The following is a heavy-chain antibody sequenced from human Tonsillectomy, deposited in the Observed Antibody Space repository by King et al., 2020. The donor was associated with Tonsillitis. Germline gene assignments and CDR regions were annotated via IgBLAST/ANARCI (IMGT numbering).Heavy chain of an antibody. CDR3: AVVGTDALDI. J-gene: IGHJ3*02. CDR2: ISGTGDST. Sequence: QLVQSGGGFVQPGGSLRLSCAASGFTFSNYAMSWVRQAPGKGLEWVSGISGTGDSTYYADSVKGRFTISRDNSKNTLYLKMNSLRTEDTAVYYCAVVGTDALDIWGQGTMVTVSS. CDR1: GFTFSNYA. V-gene: IGHV3-23*04. D-gene: IGHD1-1*01.